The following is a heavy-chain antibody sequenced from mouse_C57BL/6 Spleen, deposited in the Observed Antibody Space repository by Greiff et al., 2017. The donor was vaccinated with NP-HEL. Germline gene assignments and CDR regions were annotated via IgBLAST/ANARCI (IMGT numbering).Heavy chain of an antibody. D-gene: IGHD3-3*01. Sequence: EVKLMESGGGLVQSGRSLRLSCATSGFTFSDFYMEWVRQAPGKGLEWIAASRNKANDYTTEYSASVKGRFIVSRDTSQSILYLQMNALRAEDTAIYYCARDLLGSFDYWGQGTTLTVSS. V-gene: IGHV7-1*01. J-gene: IGHJ2*01. CDR2: SRNKANDYTT. CDR3: ARDLLGSFDY. CDR1: GFTFSDFY.